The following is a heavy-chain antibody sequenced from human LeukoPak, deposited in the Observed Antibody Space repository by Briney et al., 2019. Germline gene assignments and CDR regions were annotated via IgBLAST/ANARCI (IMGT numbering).Heavy chain of an antibody. J-gene: IGHJ4*02. CDR3: AKDRGVFGVTYSLDY. CDR1: GFTFGGYG. V-gene: IGHV3-30*02. CDR2: IRYDGVND. Sequence: GGSLRLSCAASGFTFGGYGMHWVRQAPGKGLEWVAYIRYDGVNDYYADSVRGRFTISRDISKNTLYLQMNSLRAEDTAVYYCAKDRGVFGVTYSLDYWGQGTLVTVSS. D-gene: IGHD3-3*01.